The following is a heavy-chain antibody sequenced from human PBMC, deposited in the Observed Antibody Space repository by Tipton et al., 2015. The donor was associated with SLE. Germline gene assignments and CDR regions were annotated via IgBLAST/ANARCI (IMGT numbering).Heavy chain of an antibody. V-gene: IGHV4-59*08. J-gene: IGHJ4*02. Sequence: TLSLTCTVSGASISTHYWSWIRQPPGKGLEWIGYISYTGNTNFNPSLKSRVTMSVATSKNQFSLKLSAVTAADTAVYYCARQAYYSSGYADYWGQGTLVTVSS. D-gene: IGHD3-22*01. CDR2: ISYTGNT. CDR1: GASISTHY. CDR3: ARQAYYSSGYADY.